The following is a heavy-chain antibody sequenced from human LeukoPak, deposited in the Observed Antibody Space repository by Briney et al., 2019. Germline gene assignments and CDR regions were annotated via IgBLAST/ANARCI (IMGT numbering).Heavy chain of an antibody. CDR3: ARHRAPYVTDAFDI. CDR1: GYRFTSYW. V-gene: IGHV5-51*01. J-gene: IGHJ3*02. Sequence: GESLKISCKGSGYRFTSYWIGWVRQMPGKGLEWMGIIYPGDSDTRYSPSFRGQVTMSADKSINTAYLQWSSLKASDTAMYYCARHRAPYVTDAFDIWGQGTMVTVSS. D-gene: IGHD3-10*02. CDR2: IYPGDSDT.